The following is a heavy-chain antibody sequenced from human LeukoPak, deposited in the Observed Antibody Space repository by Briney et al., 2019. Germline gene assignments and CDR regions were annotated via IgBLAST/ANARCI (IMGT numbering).Heavy chain of an antibody. V-gene: IGHV4-59*12. Sequence: SETLSLTCTVSGGSMSSYYWNWIRQPPGKGLEWMGYIYYSGSTNYNPSLKSRVTMSVDTSKNQFSLKLSSVTAADTAVYYCAREGRASHSGYWGQGTLVTVSS. D-gene: IGHD6-13*01. J-gene: IGHJ4*02. CDR1: GGSMSSYY. CDR2: IYYSGST. CDR3: AREGRASHSGY.